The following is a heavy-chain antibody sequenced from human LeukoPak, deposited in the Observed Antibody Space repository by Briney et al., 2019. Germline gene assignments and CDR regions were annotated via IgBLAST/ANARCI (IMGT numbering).Heavy chain of an antibody. V-gene: IGHV3-66*01. CDR1: GFTVSSHY. J-gene: IGHJ4*02. CDR3: ARGLAAAGSYHFDY. D-gene: IGHD6-25*01. Sequence: GGSLRLSCAASGFTVSSHYMSWVRQAPGKGLEWVSVIYSGGRTYYAESVKGRFTISRDNSKNTIYLQMDSLRAEDTAVYHCARGLAAAGSYHFDYWGQGTLVSVSS. CDR2: IYSGGRT.